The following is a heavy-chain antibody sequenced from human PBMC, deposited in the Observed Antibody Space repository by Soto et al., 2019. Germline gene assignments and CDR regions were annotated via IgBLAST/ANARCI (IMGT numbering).Heavy chain of an antibody. CDR3: ARDLIRTTVKPNNWFDP. V-gene: IGHV1-18*01. D-gene: IGHD4-4*01. J-gene: IGHJ5*02. CDR2: ISAYNGNT. Sequence: ASVKVSCKASGYTFTSCGISWVRQSPGQGLEWMGWISAYNGNTNYAQKLQGRVTMTTDTSTSTAYMELRSLRSDDTAVYYCARDLIRTTVKPNNWFDPWGQGTLVTVSS. CDR1: GYTFTSCG.